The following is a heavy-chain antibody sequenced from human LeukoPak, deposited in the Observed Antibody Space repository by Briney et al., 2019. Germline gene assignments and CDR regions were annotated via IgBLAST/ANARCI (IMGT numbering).Heavy chain of an antibody. CDR2: IGTIGDT. D-gene: IGHD6-19*01. J-gene: IGHJ6*04. CDR1: GFTFSSYD. V-gene: IGHV3-13*01. Sequence: GGSLKLSCAASGFTFSSYDMHWVRQVAGKGLEWVSSIGTIGDTFYPGSVKGRFTISRENAKNSLYLQMNSLRAGDTAVYYCARATVIGTVPVPGFLDVWGKGTTVTVSS. CDR3: ARATVIGTVPVPGFLDV.